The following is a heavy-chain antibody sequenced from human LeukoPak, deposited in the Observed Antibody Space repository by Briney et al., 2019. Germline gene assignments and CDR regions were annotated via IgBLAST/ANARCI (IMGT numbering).Heavy chain of an antibody. CDR1: GYTFTSYY. V-gene: IGHV1-46*01. CDR2: INPSGGRT. Sequence: ASVKVSCKASGYTFTSYYMHWVRQAPGQGLEWMGIINPSGGRTSYAQKFQGRVTMTRDTSTITVYMELSSLRSEDTAVYYCARGYWVLRYFDWLPPPDYWGQGTLVTVSS. D-gene: IGHD3-9*01. CDR3: ARGYWVLRYFDWLPPPDY. J-gene: IGHJ4*02.